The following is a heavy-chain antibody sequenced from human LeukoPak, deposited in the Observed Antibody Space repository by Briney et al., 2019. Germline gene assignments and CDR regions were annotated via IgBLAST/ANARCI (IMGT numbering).Heavy chain of an antibody. CDR3: AGGDTAMVFDY. CDR2: IYYGGST. Sequence: SETLSLTCTVSGGSISSYYWSWIRQPPGKGLEWIGYIYYGGSTNYNPSLKSRVTISVDTSKNQFSLKLSSVTAADTAVYYCAGGDTAMVFDYWGQGTLVTVSS. D-gene: IGHD5-18*01. CDR1: GGSISSYY. V-gene: IGHV4-59*01. J-gene: IGHJ4*02.